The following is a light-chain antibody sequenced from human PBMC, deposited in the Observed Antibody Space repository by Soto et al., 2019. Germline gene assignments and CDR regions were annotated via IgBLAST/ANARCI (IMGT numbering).Light chain of an antibody. Sequence: QSVLTQPPSVSEAPGQKVTISCSGSSSNIGNNYVSWYQQLPGTAPKLLIYDDNKRPSGIPDRFSGSKSGTSATLGITGLQTGDEADYYCGTWDNSLSAVVFGGGTKLTVL. CDR1: SSNIGNNY. V-gene: IGLV1-51*01. J-gene: IGLJ2*01. CDR2: DDN. CDR3: GTWDNSLSAVV.